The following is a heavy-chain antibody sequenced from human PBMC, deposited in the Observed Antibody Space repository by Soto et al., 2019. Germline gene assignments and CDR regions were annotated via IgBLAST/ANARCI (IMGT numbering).Heavy chain of an antibody. CDR3: ARLGRGVGARPHAY. CDR1: GFSLSNTRMG. V-gene: IGHV2-26*01. D-gene: IGHD1-26*01. J-gene: IGHJ4*02. Sequence: QFTLKESGPVLVKPTETLTLTCTGSGFSLSNTRMGVSWVRQAPGKALEWLARIISNDEKSYNTSLKSRFTISKNNSKGQLVRSMANRDPGATACYYWARLGRGVGARPHAYWGQGTLVTVSS. CDR2: IISNDEK.